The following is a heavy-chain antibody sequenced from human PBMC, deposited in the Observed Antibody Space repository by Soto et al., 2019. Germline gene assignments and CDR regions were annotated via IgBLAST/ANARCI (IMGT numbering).Heavy chain of an antibody. J-gene: IGHJ4*02. D-gene: IGHD3-3*01. CDR2: ISASGSIT. Sequence: PGGSLRLSCAASEFSFSNYPMSWVRQAPGKGLEWVSGISASGSITKYADSVKGRFTISRDNSKNILYLQINSLRSEDTAVYYCARDSARSLYDLYYFDYWGQGTLVTVSS. CDR3: ARDSARSLYDLYYFDY. CDR1: EFSFSNYP. V-gene: IGHV3-23*01.